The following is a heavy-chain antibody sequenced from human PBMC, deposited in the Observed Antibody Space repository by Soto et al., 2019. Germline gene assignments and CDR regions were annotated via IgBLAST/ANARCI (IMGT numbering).Heavy chain of an antibody. CDR1: GFIFSDYY. J-gene: IGHJ4*02. D-gene: IGHD1-26*01. CDR2: MRGGGDVT. CDR3: SRDPRLVDY. V-gene: IGHV3-11*01. Sequence: QVQLVESGGALVKPGGSLRLSCAASGFIFSDYYMTWIRQAPGKGPEWISYMRGGGDVTAYAHSVKGRFTISRDNTKRSLYLQMNSLTVEEMAVYYCSRDPRLVDYWGQGTLVTVAS.